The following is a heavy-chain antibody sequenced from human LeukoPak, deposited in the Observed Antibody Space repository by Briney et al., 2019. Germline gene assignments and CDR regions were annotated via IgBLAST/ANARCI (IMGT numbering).Heavy chain of an antibody. D-gene: IGHD1-26*01. CDR2: INPNSGGT. CDR1: GYTFTGYY. V-gene: IGHV1-2*02. J-gene: IGHJ4*02. CDR3: ARGVGATPSQDFDY. Sequence: WASVEVSCKASGYTFTGYYMHWVRQAPGQGLEWMGWINPNSGGTNYAQKFQGRVTMTRDTSISTAYMELSRLRSGDTAVYYCARGVGATPSQDFDYWGQGTLVTVSS.